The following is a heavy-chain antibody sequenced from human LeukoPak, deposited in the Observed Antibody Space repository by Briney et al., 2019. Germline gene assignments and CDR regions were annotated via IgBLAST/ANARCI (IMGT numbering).Heavy chain of an antibody. J-gene: IGHJ6*03. CDR2: IYYSGST. V-gene: IGHV4-59*01. D-gene: IGHD6-19*01. CDR1: GGSISSYY. Sequence: SETLSLTCTVSGGSISSYYWSWIRQPPGKGLEWIGYIYYSGSTNYNPSLKSRVTISVDTSKNQFSLKLSSVTAADTAVYYCARGYSSGVAYYYYYYMDVWGKGTTVTVSS. CDR3: ARGYSSGVAYYYYYYMDV.